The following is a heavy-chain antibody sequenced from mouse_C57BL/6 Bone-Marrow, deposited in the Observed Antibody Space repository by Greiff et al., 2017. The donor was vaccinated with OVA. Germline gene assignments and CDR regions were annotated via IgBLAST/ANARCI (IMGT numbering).Heavy chain of an antibody. CDR1: GYTFTSYG. Sequence: VQRVESGAELARPGASVKLSCKASGYTFTSYGISWVKQRTGQGLEWIGEIYPRSGNTYYNEKFKGKATLTADKSSSTAYMELRSLTSEDSAVYFCARKGAYYSNPPEWFAYWGQGTLVTVSA. CDR2: IYPRSGNT. D-gene: IGHD2-5*01. CDR3: ARKGAYYSNPPEWFAY. J-gene: IGHJ3*01. V-gene: IGHV1-81*01.